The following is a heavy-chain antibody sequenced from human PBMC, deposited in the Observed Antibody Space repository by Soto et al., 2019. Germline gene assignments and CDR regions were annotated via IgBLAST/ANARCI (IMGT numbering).Heavy chain of an antibody. CDR3: ARHRSPSSTSLQSQNWFDP. CDR2: IYYSGST. D-gene: IGHD2-2*01. V-gene: IGHV4-39*01. CDR1: GGSISSSSYY. Sequence: NPSETLSLTCTVSGGSISSSSYYWGWIRQPPGKGLEWIGSIYYSGSTYYNPSLKSRVTISVDTSKNQFSLKLSSVTAADTAVYYCARHRSPSSTSLQSQNWFDPWGQGTLVTVSS. J-gene: IGHJ5*02.